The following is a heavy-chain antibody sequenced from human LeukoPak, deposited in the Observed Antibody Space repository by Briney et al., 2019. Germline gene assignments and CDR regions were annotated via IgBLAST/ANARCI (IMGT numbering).Heavy chain of an antibody. Sequence: GGSLRLSCATSEFTFSNYGMHWVRQAPGKGLEWVAFIRYDGSNKYYADSVKGRFTISRDNSKNTLYLQMNSLRAEDTAVYYCAKLQGRYYDSSGYSYWGQGTLVTVSS. CDR3: AKLQGRYYDSSGYSY. D-gene: IGHD3-22*01. CDR1: EFTFSNYG. V-gene: IGHV3-30*02. J-gene: IGHJ4*02. CDR2: IRYDGSNK.